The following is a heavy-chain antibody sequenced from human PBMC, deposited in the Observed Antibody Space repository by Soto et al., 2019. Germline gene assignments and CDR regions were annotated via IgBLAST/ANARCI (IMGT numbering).Heavy chain of an antibody. CDR2: IIPIFGTA. Sequence: SVKVSCKASGGTFSSYAISWVRQAPGQGLEWMGGIIPIFGTANYAQKFQGRVTITADESTSTAYMELSSLRSEDTAVYYCARERTLYHYGMDVWGQGTTVTVSS. CDR3: ARERTLYHYGMDV. J-gene: IGHJ6*02. V-gene: IGHV1-69*13. CDR1: GGTFSSYA.